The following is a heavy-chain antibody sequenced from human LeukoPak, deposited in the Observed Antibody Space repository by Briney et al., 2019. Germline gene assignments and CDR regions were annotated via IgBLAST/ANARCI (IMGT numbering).Heavy chain of an antibody. CDR1: GYTFTSFD. V-gene: IGHV1-8*01. D-gene: IGHD3-22*01. Sequence: ASVKVSCKASGYTFTSFDINWVRQATGQGLEWMGWMNTNSGKTGYAQTFQGRVTMTTDTSTSTAYMELRSLRSDDTAVYYCAREYYDSSGYFDYWGQGTLVTVSS. J-gene: IGHJ4*02. CDR3: AREYYDSSGYFDY. CDR2: MNTNSGKT.